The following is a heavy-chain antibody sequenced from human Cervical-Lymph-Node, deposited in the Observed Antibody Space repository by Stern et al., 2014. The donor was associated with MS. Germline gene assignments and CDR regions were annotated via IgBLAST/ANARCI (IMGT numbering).Heavy chain of an antibody. CDR3: ARLEQQLSYWFDP. Sequence: EVQLVQSGAEVKKPGESLKISCKGSGYSFTSYWIGWVRQMPGKGLEWMGFIHPGYSDPRYSPSFQGQVTISADKSISTAYLQWSSLKASDTAMYYCARLEQQLSYWFDPWGQGTLVTVSS. V-gene: IGHV5-51*01. J-gene: IGHJ5*02. D-gene: IGHD6-13*01. CDR1: GYSFTSYW. CDR2: IHPGYSDP.